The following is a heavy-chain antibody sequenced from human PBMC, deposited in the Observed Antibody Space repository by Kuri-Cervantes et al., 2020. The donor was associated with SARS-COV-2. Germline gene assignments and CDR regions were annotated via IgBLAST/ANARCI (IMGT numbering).Heavy chain of an antibody. CDR3: ARGVVGYCTNGVCYRPYYYGMDV. D-gene: IGHD2-8*01. CDR2: INHSGST. Sequence: ESLKISCAIYGGSFSGYYWSWIRQPPGKGLEWIGEINHSGSTNYNPSLKSRVTISVDTSKNQFSLKLSSVTAAETAVYYCARGVVGYCTNGVCYRPYYYGMDVWGQGTTVTVSS. J-gene: IGHJ6*02. CDR1: GGSFSGYY. V-gene: IGHV4-34*01.